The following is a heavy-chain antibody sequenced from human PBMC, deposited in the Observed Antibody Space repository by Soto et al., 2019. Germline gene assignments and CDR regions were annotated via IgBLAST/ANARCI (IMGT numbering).Heavy chain of an antibody. CDR2: INAGNGNT. CDR3: ARDRTTGTRNFDS. D-gene: IGHD4-17*01. J-gene: IGHJ4*02. Sequence: ASVKVSCKASGYTFTSYAMHWVRQAPGQRLEWMGWINAGNGNTKYSQKLQGRVTMTTDTTTSTAYMELRSLRSDDTAVYYCARDRTTGTRNFDSWGQGTLVTVSS. V-gene: IGHV1-3*01. CDR1: GYTFTSYA.